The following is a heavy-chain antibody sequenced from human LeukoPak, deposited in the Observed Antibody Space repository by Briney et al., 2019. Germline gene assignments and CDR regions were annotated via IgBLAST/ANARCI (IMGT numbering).Heavy chain of an antibody. CDR1: GGSFSGYY. CDR3: ARGGIVYGLRWFDP. V-gene: IGHV4-34*01. CDR2: INHSRST. D-gene: IGHD5/OR15-5a*01. Sequence: PSETLSLTCAVYGGSFSGYYWSWIRQPPGKGLEWIGEINHSRSTNYNPSLKSRVTISVDTSKNQFSLKLSSVTAADTAVYYCARGGIVYGLRWFDPWGQGTLVTVSS. J-gene: IGHJ5*02.